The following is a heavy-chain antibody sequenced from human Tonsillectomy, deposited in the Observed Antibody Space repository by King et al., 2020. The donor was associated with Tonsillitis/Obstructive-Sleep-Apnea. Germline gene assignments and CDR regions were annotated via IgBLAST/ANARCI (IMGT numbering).Heavy chain of an antibody. V-gene: IGHV3-30*18. D-gene: IGHD3-22*01. CDR2: ISYDGSNK. Sequence: VQLVESGGGVVQLGRSLRLSCAASGFTFSSYGMHWVRQAPGKGLEWVAGISYDGSNKYYADSVKGRFTISRDNSNNTLYLQMNSLRAEDTAVYYCAKPPSYYGDSGYYVWGPGTTWTVSS. CDR1: GFTFSSYG. J-gene: IGHJ6*01. CDR3: AKPPSYYGDSGYYV.